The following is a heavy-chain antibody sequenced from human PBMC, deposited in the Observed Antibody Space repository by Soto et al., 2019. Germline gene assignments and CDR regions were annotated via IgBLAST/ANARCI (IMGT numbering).Heavy chain of an antibody. J-gene: IGHJ4*02. CDR3: ARFYASGSYPYDY. D-gene: IGHD3-10*01. V-gene: IGHV1-18*01. CDR1: GYTFTTYG. CDR2: ISAYNGNT. Sequence: ASVKVSFKASGYTFTTYGISWVRQAPGQGLEWMGWISAYNGNTNYAQNLQGRVTMTTDTSTSTAYMELRSLRSDGTAVYYCARFYASGSYPYDYWGQGTLVTVSS.